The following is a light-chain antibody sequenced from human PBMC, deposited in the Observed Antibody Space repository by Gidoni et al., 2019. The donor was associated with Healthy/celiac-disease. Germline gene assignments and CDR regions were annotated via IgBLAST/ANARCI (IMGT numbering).Light chain of an antibody. CDR3: QQYGSSPPYT. CDR2: GAS. CDR1: QSVSSSY. Sequence: DIVLTQSPRTLSLSPGERATLSCRASQSVSSSYLSWYQQKPGQAPRLLIYGASSRATGIPDRFSGSGSGTEFTLTISRLEPEDLAVYYCQQYGSSPPYTFXXXTKLEIK. V-gene: IGKV3-20*01. J-gene: IGKJ2*01.